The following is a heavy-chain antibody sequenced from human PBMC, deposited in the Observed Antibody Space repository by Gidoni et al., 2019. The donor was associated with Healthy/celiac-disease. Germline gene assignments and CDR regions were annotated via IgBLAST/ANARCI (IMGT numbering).Heavy chain of an antibody. J-gene: IGHJ4*02. D-gene: IGHD3-22*01. V-gene: IGHV3-23*01. Sequence: EVQLLESGGGLVQPGGSLRLSCAASGFTVSSYAMSWVRQAPGKGLEWVSAISGSGGSTYYADSVKGRFTISRDNSKNTLYLQMNSLRAEDTAVYYCAKRGGYYDSSGYHWGQGTLVTVSS. CDR3: AKRGGYYDSSGYH. CDR2: ISGSGGST. CDR1: GFTVSSYA.